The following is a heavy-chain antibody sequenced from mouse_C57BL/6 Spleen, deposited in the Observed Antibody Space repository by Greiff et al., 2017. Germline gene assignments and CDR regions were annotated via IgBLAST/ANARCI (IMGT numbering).Heavy chain of an antibody. D-gene: IGHD1-1*01. CDR3: TKYYYGSSQGCFDY. CDR2: IDPEDGEN. V-gene: IGHV14-2*01. CDR1: GFNIKDYY. J-gene: IGHJ2*01. Sequence: EVQLQQSGAELVKPGASVKLSCTASGFNIKDYYMHWVKQRTEQGLEWIGRIDPEDGENKYAPNFQGKATITADTSSNTAYLQLRSLTSEDTAVYYCTKYYYGSSQGCFDYWGQGTTLTVSS.